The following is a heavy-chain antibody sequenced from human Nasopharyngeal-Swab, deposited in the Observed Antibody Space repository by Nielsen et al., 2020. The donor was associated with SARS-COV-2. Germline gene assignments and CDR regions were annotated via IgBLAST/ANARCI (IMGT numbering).Heavy chain of an antibody. D-gene: IGHD3-10*01. J-gene: IGHJ6*02. CDR3: ARIMVRGVIISGYYYGMDV. CDR2: IIPIFGTA. Sequence: SVKVSCKASGGTCSSYAISWVRQAPGQGLEWMGGIIPIFGTANYAQKFQGRVTITADESTSTAYMELSSLRSEDTAVYYCARIMVRGVIISGYYYGMDVWGQGTTVTVSS. V-gene: IGHV1-69*13. CDR1: GGTCSSYA.